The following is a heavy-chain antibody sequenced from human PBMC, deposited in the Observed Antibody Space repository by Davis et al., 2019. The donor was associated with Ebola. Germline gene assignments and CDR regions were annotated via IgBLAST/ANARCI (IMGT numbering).Heavy chain of an antibody. D-gene: IGHD4-11*01. CDR1: GFTFRNYG. Sequence: GESLKIPCAASGFTFRNYGMSWVRQVPGKGLEWVATLSSDGANTYYADSVKGRVTISRDNSKNTLYLQMSSLRVEDTAMYYCAKGGYQLLHDYWGQGTLVTVSS. J-gene: IGHJ4*02. CDR3: AKGGYQLLHDY. CDR2: LSSDGANT. V-gene: IGHV3-23*01.